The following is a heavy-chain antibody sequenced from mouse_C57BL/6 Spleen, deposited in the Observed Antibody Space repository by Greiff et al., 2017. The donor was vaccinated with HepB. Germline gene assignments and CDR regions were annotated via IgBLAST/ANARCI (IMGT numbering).Heavy chain of an antibody. J-gene: IGHJ4*01. Sequence: EVQLKESGTVLARPGASVKMSCKTSGYTFTSYWMHWVKQRPGQGLEWIGAIYPGNSDTSYNQKFKGKAKLTADTSANTAYMELSILTTEDSAVYYCTREGSYAYGWDAMDYWGQGTSVTVSS. D-gene: IGHD2-2*01. CDR2: IYPGNSDT. CDR1: GYTFTSYW. V-gene: IGHV1-5*01. CDR3: TREGSYAYGWDAMDY.